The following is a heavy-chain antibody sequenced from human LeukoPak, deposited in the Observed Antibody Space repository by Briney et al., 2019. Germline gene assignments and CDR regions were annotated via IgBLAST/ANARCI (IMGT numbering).Heavy chain of an antibody. CDR3: ARGRGSYYVDY. V-gene: IGHV4-59*01. J-gene: IGHJ4*02. CDR2: IYFSGST. D-gene: IGHD1-26*01. Sequence: SETLSLTCTVSGGSISSYYWSWIRQPPGKGLEWIGYIYFSGSTNYNPSLKSRVTISVDTSKNQFYLKLSSVTAADTAVYYCARGRGSYYVDYWGQGTLVTVSS. CDR1: GGSISSYY.